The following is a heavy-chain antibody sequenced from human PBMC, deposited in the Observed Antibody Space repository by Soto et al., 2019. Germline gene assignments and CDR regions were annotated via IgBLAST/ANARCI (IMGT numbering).Heavy chain of an antibody. Sequence: ASVKVSCKASGGTFSSYTISWVRQAPGQGLEWMGRIIPILGIANYAQKFQGRVTITADKSTSTAYMELSSLRSEDTAVYYCAGSWSGYSKKNTHNFLDLCWGQGTLVTVSS. J-gene: IGHJ4*02. CDR2: IIPILGIA. CDR1: GGTFSSYT. CDR3: AGSWSGYSKKNTHNFLDLC. D-gene: IGHD3-3*01. V-gene: IGHV1-69*02.